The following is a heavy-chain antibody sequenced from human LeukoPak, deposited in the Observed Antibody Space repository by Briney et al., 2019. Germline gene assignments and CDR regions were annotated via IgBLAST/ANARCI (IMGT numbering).Heavy chain of an antibody. J-gene: IGHJ4*02. Sequence: GGSLRLSCAASGFTFSNYVMSWVRQAPGKGLEWVSLISGSGDSTYSAESVRGWFTISRDNSKDTLYLQMNSLRADDTAIYYCAKEGGRTPTQKGYGYFDYWGQGTLVTVSS. CDR2: ISGSGDST. CDR1: GFTFSNYV. D-gene: IGHD3-16*01. CDR3: AKEGGRTPTQKGYGYFDY. V-gene: IGHV3-23*01.